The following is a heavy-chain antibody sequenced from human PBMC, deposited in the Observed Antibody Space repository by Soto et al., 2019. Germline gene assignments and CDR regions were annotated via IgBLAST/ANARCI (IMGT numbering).Heavy chain of an antibody. J-gene: IGHJ6*02. D-gene: IGHD4-17*01. CDR2: IYYSGST. V-gene: IGHV4-59*01. CDR1: GGSISSYY. Sequence: SETLSLTCTVSGGSISSYYWSWIRQPPGKGLEWIVYIYYSGSTNYNPSLKSRVTISVDTSKKQFSLKLSSVTAADTAVYYCASDIGFSYGDYGYYYYGMDVCGQGITVTVSS. CDR3: ASDIGFSYGDYGYYYYGMDV.